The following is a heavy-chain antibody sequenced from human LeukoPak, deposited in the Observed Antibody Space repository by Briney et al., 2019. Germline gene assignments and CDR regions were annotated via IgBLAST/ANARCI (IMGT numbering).Heavy chain of an antibody. CDR2: IYYSGST. Sequence: SETLSLTCAVSGGSISSSNWWSWIRQPPGKELQWIGYIYYSGSTKYSPSLKSRVTISVDTSKNQFSLKLNSVTAADTAVYYCARHNDILTGYPFDYWGQGALVTVSS. D-gene: IGHD3-9*01. CDR3: ARHNDILTGYPFDY. V-gene: IGHV4-59*08. CDR1: GGSISSSNW. J-gene: IGHJ4*02.